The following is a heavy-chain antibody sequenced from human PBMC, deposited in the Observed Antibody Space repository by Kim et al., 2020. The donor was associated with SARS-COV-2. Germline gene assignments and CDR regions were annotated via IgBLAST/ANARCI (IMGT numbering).Heavy chain of an antibody. Sequence: NPSLKSRVTISVDTSKNQFSLKLSSVTAADTAVYYCARGLSTSSSWYRYWGQGTLVTVSS. J-gene: IGHJ4*02. V-gene: IGHV4-34*01. CDR3: ARGLSTSSSWYRY. D-gene: IGHD6-13*01.